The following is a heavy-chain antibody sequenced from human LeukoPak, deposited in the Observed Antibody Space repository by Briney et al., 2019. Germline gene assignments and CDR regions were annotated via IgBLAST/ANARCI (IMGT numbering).Heavy chain of an antibody. D-gene: IGHD3-22*01. Sequence: GGSLRLSCAASGFTFSRYAMTWVRQAPGKGLEWVSVISGGGGSTYYAGSVKGRFTISRDNSKNTLYLQMNSLGAEYTAMYYCVRQYSYDSSGYYPWDYWGQGTLVTVSS. CDR1: GFTFSRYA. CDR2: ISGGGGST. CDR3: VRQYSYDSSGYYPWDY. J-gene: IGHJ4*02. V-gene: IGHV3-23*01.